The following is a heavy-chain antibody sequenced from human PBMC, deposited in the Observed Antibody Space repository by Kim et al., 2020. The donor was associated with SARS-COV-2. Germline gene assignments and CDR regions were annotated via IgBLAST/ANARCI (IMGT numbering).Heavy chain of an antibody. CDR3: ARGTNYYDSSGYPDY. Sequence: ASETGRFTISRANAKNSLYLQMNSLRAEDTAVYYCARGTNYYDSSGYPDYWGQGTLITVSS. V-gene: IGHV3-21*01. D-gene: IGHD3-22*01. J-gene: IGHJ4*02.